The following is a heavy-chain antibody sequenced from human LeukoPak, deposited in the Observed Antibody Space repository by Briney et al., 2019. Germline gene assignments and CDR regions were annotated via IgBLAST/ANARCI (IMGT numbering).Heavy chain of an antibody. D-gene: IGHD6-19*01. Sequence: PGGSLRLSCAASGFTFSGYGMHWVRQAPGKGLEWVSVIYSGGSTYYADSVKGRFTVSRDNSRNTLYLQMNSLRAEDTAVYYCARARQWLLGLGRAFDIWGQGTMVTVSS. CDR3: ARARQWLLGLGRAFDI. CDR1: GFTFSGYG. V-gene: IGHV3-53*01. CDR2: IYSGGST. J-gene: IGHJ3*02.